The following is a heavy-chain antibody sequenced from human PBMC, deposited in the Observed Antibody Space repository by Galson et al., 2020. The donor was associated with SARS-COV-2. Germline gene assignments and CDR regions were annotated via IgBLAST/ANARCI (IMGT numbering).Heavy chain of an antibody. CDR2: INSDGSDT. V-gene: IGHV3-74*01. Sequence: GGSLRLSCAASGFTFSSYWMHWVRQAPGKGLVWVSRINSDGSDTNYADSVKGRFTISRDNAKNTLYLQMNSLRAADTAVYYCARVDLWFGELVIGHFDYWGQGTLVTVSS. CDR3: ARVDLWFGELVIGHFDY. D-gene: IGHD3-10*01. CDR1: GFTFSSYW. J-gene: IGHJ4*02.